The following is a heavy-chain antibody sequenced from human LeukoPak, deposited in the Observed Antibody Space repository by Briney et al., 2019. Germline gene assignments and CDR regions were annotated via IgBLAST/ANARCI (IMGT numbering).Heavy chain of an antibody. CDR1: GFTFNSHA. D-gene: IGHD4/OR15-4a*01. J-gene: IGHJ4*02. V-gene: IGHV3-23*01. CDR2: IDISGGCT. Sequence: AGSLGLSCAVSGFTFNSHAMCWVRQAPGKGLEWVSSIDISGGCTYDADSVKGRFTISRDNCKNTLYLQMNSLRGEDTALYFCANEVRPNDYWGQGSLVIVFS. CDR3: ANEVRPNDY.